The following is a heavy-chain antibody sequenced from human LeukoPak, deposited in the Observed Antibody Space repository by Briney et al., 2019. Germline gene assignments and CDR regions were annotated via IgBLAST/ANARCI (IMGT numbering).Heavy chain of an antibody. CDR2: ISAYNGDT. V-gene: IGHV1-18*01. Sequence: RXXPXQGXXXXXWISAYNGDTKFAQHLQDRVTLTTDASTGTAYMELRSLTSDDTALYYCARDTALVITPGGPDYWGRGTLVTVSS. J-gene: IGHJ4*02. D-gene: IGHD2/OR15-2a*01. CDR3: ARDTALVITPGGPDY.